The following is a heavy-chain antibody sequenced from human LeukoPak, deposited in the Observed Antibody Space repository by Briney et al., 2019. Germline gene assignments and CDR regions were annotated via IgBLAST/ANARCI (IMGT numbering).Heavy chain of an antibody. V-gene: IGHV3-74*01. CDR3: ASPKPDY. CDR2: ITSDGTTS. Sequence: GGSLRLSCAASGFTFSSWYMYWVRQRPGRGLEWLCRITSDGTTSYYADSVRGRFTISRDNAKNTLYLQMNSLTDEDTAVYYCASPKPDYWGQGTLVTVSS. CDR1: GFTFSSWY. J-gene: IGHJ4*02.